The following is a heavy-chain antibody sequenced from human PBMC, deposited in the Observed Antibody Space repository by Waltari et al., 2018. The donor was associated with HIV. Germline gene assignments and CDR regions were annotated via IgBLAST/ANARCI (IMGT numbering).Heavy chain of an antibody. CDR3: ARVPYYYDTSAYPDY. Sequence: QVQLVQSGAEVKKPGASVKVSCKASGYTFTGSYTHWVRQAPGQGLEWRGWINPNSGGTNYAQKFQGRVTMTRDTSITTAYMEVSRLRSDDTAVYYCARVPYYYDTSAYPDYWGQGTLVTVSS. CDR1: GYTFTGSY. CDR2: INPNSGGT. V-gene: IGHV1-2*02. D-gene: IGHD3-22*01. J-gene: IGHJ4*02.